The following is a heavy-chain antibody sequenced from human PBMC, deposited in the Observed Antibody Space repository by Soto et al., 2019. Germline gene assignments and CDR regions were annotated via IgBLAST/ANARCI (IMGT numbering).Heavy chain of an antibody. V-gene: IGHV1-46*01. Sequence: QVQLVQSGAEVKKPGASVKVSCKASGDTFTDYYIHWVRQAPGQGLEWMGTVNPSGGHTTYAQHFLGRVTMTRDTSTSTHYMELTSLTSEDTAVYYCARGGHVVVVIAALDYWGQGTLVTVSS. CDR3: ARGGHVVVVIAALDY. CDR2: VNPSGGHT. CDR1: GDTFTDYY. J-gene: IGHJ4*02. D-gene: IGHD2-21*01.